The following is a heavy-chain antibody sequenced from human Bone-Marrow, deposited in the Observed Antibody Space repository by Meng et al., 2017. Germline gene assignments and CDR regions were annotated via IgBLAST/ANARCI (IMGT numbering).Heavy chain of an antibody. Sequence: GESLKISCAASGFTFSSYAMSWVRQAPGKGLEWVSAISGSGGSTYYADSVKGRFTISRDNSKNTLYLQLHSLRAEDTAVYYCAKDDTGYSSSRYGYYYYGMDVWGQGTTVTVSS. CDR3: AKDDTGYSSSRYGYYYYGMDV. CDR1: GFTFSSYA. D-gene: IGHD6-13*01. J-gene: IGHJ6*02. V-gene: IGHV3-23*01. CDR2: ISGSGGST.